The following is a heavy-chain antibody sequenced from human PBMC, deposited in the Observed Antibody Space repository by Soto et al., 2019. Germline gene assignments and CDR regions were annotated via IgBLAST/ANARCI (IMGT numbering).Heavy chain of an antibody. CDR1: GGSIRSSSFD. CDR3: ARRFYDGNEGFNY. V-gene: IGHV4-39*01. J-gene: IGHJ4*02. D-gene: IGHD5-12*01. CDR2: FYYSGST. Sequence: PSETLSLTCTVSGGSIRSSSFDWGRIRHPPGRGLEWSGGFYYSGSTYYNPSLKSRVTISVDTSKNQFSLNLSSVTAADTAVYYCARRFYDGNEGFNYWGQGTLVTVSS.